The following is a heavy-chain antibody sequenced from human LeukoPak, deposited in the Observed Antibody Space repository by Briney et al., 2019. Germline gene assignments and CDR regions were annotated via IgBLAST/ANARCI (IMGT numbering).Heavy chain of an antibody. Sequence: GGSLRLSCAASGFTFTNAWMSWVRQAPGKGLEWVGRIKSKTDDGTIDYAAPVKGRFTISRDDSKETLYLQMNSLKTEDTAVYYCTTGRRYYDSSGYYPYYFDFWGQGTLVTVSS. V-gene: IGHV3-15*01. J-gene: IGHJ4*02. CDR2: IKSKTDDGTI. CDR1: GFTFTNAW. D-gene: IGHD3-22*01. CDR3: TTGRRYYDSSGYYPYYFDF.